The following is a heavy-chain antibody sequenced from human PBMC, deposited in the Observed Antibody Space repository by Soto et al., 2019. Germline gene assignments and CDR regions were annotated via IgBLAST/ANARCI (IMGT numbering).Heavy chain of an antibody. CDR3: ARDGLGDGYNPSSYYYYGMDV. V-gene: IGHV4-39*07. J-gene: IGHJ6*02. Sequence: SETLSLTCSVSGGSISSFTYYWGWIRQPPGKGLEWIGTVYYNENTYYNPSLKSRVTITVDTAKNQFSLKLSSVTAADTAVYYCARDGLGDGYNPSSYYYYGMDVWGQGTTVTVSS. CDR2: VYYNENT. CDR1: GGSISSFTYY. D-gene: IGHD5-12*01.